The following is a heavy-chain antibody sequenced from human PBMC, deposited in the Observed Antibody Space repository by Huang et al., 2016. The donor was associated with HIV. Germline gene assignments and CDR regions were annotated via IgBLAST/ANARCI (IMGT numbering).Heavy chain of an antibody. CDR3: ARYRLTGTFLDS. Sequence: QVQLVQSGSELRKPGASVKVSCKSSGYTFNTYSLIWVRQARGQGLVWRGWINTETGKPTYAQGFTGRFVFSLDTTVNTAYLQISSLKTDDTAKYFCARYRLTGTFLDSWGQGTQVTVSS. CDR2: INTETGKP. CDR1: GYTFNTYS. V-gene: IGHV7-4-1*02. D-gene: IGHD3-9*01. J-gene: IGHJ4*02.